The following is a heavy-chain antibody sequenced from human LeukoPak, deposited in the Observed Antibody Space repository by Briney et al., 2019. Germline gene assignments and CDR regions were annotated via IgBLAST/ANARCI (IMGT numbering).Heavy chain of an antibody. CDR1: GGSFSGYY. Sequence: PSETLSLTCAVYGGSFSGYYWSWIRQPPGKGLEWIGEISHSGSTNYNPSLKSRVTISVDTSKNQFSLKLSSVTAADTAVYYCARVVPAAMCFGYWGQGTLVTVSS. D-gene: IGHD2-2*01. CDR2: ISHSGST. CDR3: ARVVPAAMCFGY. V-gene: IGHV4-34*01. J-gene: IGHJ4*02.